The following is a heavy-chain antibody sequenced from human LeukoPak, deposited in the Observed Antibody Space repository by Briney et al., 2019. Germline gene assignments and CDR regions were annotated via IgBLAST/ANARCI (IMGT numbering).Heavy chain of an antibody. CDR3: ARAGIVVVSTRDYYYYYMDV. J-gene: IGHJ6*03. D-gene: IGHD3-22*01. Sequence: GASVKVSCKASGYTFTGYYMHWVRQATGQGLEWMGWMNPNSGNTGYAQKFQGRVTMTRNTSISTAYMELSSLRSEDTAVYYCARAGIVVVSTRDYYYYYMDVWGKGTTVTVSS. CDR2: MNPNSGNT. V-gene: IGHV1-8*02. CDR1: GYTFTGYY.